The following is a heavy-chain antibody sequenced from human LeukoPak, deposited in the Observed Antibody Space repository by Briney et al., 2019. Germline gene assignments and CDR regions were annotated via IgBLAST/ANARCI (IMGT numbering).Heavy chain of an antibody. V-gene: IGHV3-30*03. CDR2: ISYDGSNK. J-gene: IGHJ4*02. D-gene: IGHD3-10*01. CDR3: ARLYGSGSYFDY. Sequence: PGRSLRLSCAASGFTFSSYGMHWVRQAPGKGLEWVAVISYDGSNKYYADSVKGRFTISRDNSKNTLYLQMNSLRAEDTAVYYCARLYGSGSYFDYWGQGTLVTVSS. CDR1: GFTFSSYG.